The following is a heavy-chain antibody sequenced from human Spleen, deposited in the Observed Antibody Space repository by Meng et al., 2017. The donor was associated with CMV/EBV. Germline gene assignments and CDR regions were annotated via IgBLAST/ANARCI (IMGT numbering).Heavy chain of an antibody. CDR1: GGSISSYF. CDR3: ARDGNDYDFWSGYHTSNWFDP. V-gene: IGHV4-59*12. Sequence: GSLRLTCTVSGGSISSYFWTWIRQPPGKGLEWIGYIYDSGTTKYNTSLRSRVTISVDTSKNQFSLKLSSVTAADTAVYYCARDGNDYDFWSGYHTSNWFDPWGQGTLVTVSS. CDR2: IYDSGTT. D-gene: IGHD3-3*01. J-gene: IGHJ5*02.